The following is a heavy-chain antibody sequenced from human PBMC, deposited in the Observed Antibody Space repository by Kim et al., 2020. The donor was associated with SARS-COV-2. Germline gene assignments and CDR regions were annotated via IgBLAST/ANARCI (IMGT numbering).Heavy chain of an antibody. D-gene: IGHD3-16*01. CDR3: TTDLPFMITLHRDY. CDR1: GFTFSNAW. CDR2: IKSKTDGGTT. V-gene: IGHV3-15*01. J-gene: IGHJ4*02. Sequence: GGSLRLSCAASGFTFSNAWMSWVRQAPGKGLEWVGRIKSKTDGGTTDYAAPVKGRFTISRDDSKNTLYLQMNSLKTEDTAVYYCTTDLPFMITLHRDYWGQGTLVTVSS.